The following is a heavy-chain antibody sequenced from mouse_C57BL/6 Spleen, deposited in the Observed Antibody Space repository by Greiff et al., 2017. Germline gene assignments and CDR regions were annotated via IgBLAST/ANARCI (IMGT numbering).Heavy chain of an antibody. D-gene: IGHD1-1*02. V-gene: IGHV1-82*01. CDR1: GYAFSSSW. CDR3: GRAGYGYYAMDY. Sequence: QVQLQQSGPELVKPGASVKISCKASGYAFSSSWMNWVKQRPGKGLEWIGRIYPGDGDTNYNGKFKGKATLTADKSSSPAYMQLSSLTSEDSAVYFCGRAGYGYYAMDYWGQGTSVTVSS. CDR2: IYPGDGDT. J-gene: IGHJ4*01.